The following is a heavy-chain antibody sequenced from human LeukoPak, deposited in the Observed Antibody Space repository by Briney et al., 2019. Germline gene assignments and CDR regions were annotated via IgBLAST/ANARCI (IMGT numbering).Heavy chain of an antibody. V-gene: IGHV3-66*01. J-gene: IGHJ6*02. D-gene: IGHD1-26*01. CDR1: GFSVSNNY. CDR2: IYSGGST. Sequence: GGSLRLSCAASGFSVSNNYMSWVRQAPGKGLEWVSVIYSGGSTFYADSVKGRFTISRDNSKNTVSLQMNSLRGEDTAVYYCAKDVRVGGGGMDVWGQGTPVTVSS. CDR3: AKDVRVGGGGMDV.